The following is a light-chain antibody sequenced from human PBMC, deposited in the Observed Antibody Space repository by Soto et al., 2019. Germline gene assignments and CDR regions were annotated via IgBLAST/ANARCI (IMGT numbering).Light chain of an antibody. CDR3: QQYSSYST. Sequence: DIQMTQSPSTLSASIGDRVTITCRASQSISNWLAWYQQKPGKAPNLLIYDASSLESGVPSRFSGGGFGTEFTLTISSLQPDDFATYYCQQYSSYSTFGQGTKVDI. CDR1: QSISNW. V-gene: IGKV1-5*01. J-gene: IGKJ1*01. CDR2: DAS.